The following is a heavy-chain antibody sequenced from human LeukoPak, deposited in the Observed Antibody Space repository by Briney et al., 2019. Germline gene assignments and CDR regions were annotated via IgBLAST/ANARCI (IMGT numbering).Heavy chain of an antibody. V-gene: IGHV4-59*11. CDR1: GGSISSHY. D-gene: IGHD6-6*01. CDR3: ASGATSIAAPFDH. CDR2: IYYSGST. J-gene: IGHJ4*02. Sequence: SETLSLTCTVSGGSISSHYWSWIRQPPGKGLEWIGYIYYSGSTNYNPSLKSRVTISVDTSKNQFSLKLSSVTAADTAVYYCASGATSIAAPFDHWGQGTLVTVSS.